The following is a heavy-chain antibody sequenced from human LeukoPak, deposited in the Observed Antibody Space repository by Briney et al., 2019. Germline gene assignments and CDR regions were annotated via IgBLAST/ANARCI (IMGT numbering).Heavy chain of an antibody. Sequence: SQTLSLTCVISGDSVSSNIATWNWIRQSPSRGLEWLGRTYYRSQWYYDYAVSVRSRITINPDTSKNQFSLQLSSVTPEDTAVYYCARALDIVATITPIDYWGQGTLVTVSS. CDR2: TYYRSQWYY. J-gene: IGHJ4*02. CDR1: GDSVSSNIAT. CDR3: ARALDIVATITPIDY. D-gene: IGHD5-12*01. V-gene: IGHV6-1*01.